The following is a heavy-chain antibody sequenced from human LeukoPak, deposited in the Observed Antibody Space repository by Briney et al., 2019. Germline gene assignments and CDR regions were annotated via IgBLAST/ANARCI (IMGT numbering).Heavy chain of an antibody. V-gene: IGHV3-21*01. CDR3: ARGVPLAFYCSSTSCYYFDY. CDR2: ISSSSSYI. J-gene: IGHJ4*02. D-gene: IGHD2-2*01. Sequence: KSGGSLRLSCAASGFTFSSYSMNWVRQAPGKGLEWVSSISSSSSYIYYADSVKGRFTISRDNAKNSLYLQMNSLRAEDTAVYYCARGVPLAFYCSSTSCYYFDYWGQGTLVTVSS. CDR1: GFTFSSYS.